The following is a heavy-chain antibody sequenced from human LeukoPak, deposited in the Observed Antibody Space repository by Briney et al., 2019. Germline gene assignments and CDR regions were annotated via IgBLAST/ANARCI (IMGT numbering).Heavy chain of an antibody. CDR3: ARTTTSSRSFDY. Sequence: SVKVSRKASGGTFSSYAISWVRQAPGQGLEWMGGIIPIFGTANYAQKFQGRVTITADESTSTAYMELSRLRSDDTAVYYCARTTTSSRSFDYWGQGTLVTVSS. J-gene: IGHJ4*02. CDR2: IIPIFGTA. CDR1: GGTFSSYA. D-gene: IGHD6-13*01. V-gene: IGHV1-69*13.